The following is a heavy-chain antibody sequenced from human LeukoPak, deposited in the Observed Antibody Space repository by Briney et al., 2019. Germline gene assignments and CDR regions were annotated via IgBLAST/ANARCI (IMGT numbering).Heavy chain of an antibody. CDR2: INHSGST. J-gene: IGHJ5*02. Sequence: KASETLSLTCTASGGSISSYYWSWIRQPPGKGLEWIGEINHSGSTNYNPSLKSRVTISVDTSKNQSSLKLSSVTAADTAVYYCARAGYSSSWYVRFWFDPWGQGTLVTVSS. CDR3: ARAGYSSSWYVRFWFDP. V-gene: IGHV4-34*01. CDR1: GGSISSYY. D-gene: IGHD6-13*01.